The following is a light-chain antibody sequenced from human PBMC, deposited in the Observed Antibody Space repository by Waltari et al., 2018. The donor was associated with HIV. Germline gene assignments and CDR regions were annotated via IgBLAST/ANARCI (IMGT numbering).Light chain of an antibody. CDR3: CSYRSRCNIFYV. Sequence: QSALTQPASVSGSPGQSITISCSGTSSDVGGYNFVSWYQQQPGKAPKLIIYDVSNRPSGVSNRFSGSKSGNTASLTVSGLQAEDEADYYCCSYRSRCNIFYVFGGGTKVTVL. CDR1: SSDVGGYNF. CDR2: DVS. V-gene: IGLV2-14*03. J-gene: IGLJ1*01.